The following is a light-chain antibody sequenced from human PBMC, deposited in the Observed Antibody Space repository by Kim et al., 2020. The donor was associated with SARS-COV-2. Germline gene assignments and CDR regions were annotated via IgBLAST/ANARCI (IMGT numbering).Light chain of an antibody. CDR1: KLGDKY. J-gene: IGLJ2*01. CDR2: QDN. CDR3: QAWDSSTAV. V-gene: IGLV3-1*01. Sequence: SYELTQPPSVSVSPGQTASINCSGDKLGDKYACWYQQKPGQSPVLVIYQDNKRPSGIPERFSGSNSGNTATMTISGTQAMDEADYYCQAWDSSTAVFGGG.